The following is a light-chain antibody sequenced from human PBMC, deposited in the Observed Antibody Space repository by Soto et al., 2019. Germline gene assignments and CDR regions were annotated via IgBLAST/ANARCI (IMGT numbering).Light chain of an antibody. CDR1: SSDVGGYHY. V-gene: IGLV2-14*01. CDR3: CSYTSSTTPL. Sequence: QSALTQPASVSGSPGQSITISGTGSSSDVGGYHYVSWYQQYPGEAPTLVISEVSKRPSGVSNRVSGSKSGNTASLTIYGLQAEDEAAYYCCSYTSSTTPLFGGGTKVTVL. CDR2: EVS. J-gene: IGLJ2*01.